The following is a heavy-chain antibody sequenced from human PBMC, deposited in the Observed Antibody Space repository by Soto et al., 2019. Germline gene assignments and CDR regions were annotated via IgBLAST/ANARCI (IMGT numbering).Heavy chain of an antibody. CDR1: GGSISSYY. Sequence: SETLSLTCTVSGGSISSYYWSWIRQPPGKGLEWIGYIYYSGSTNYNPSLKSRVTISVDTSKNQFSLKLSSLTAADTAVYYCARSMVRGVIGLAFGAFDIWGQGTMVTVSS. CDR2: IYYSGST. D-gene: IGHD3-10*01. J-gene: IGHJ3*02. CDR3: ARSMVRGVIGLAFGAFDI. V-gene: IGHV4-59*01.